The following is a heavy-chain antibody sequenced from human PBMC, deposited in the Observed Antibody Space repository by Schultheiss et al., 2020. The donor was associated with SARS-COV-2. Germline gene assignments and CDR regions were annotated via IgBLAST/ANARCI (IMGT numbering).Heavy chain of an antibody. V-gene: IGHV3-48*04. D-gene: IGHD2-2*01. J-gene: IGHJ4*02. CDR3: ARELDFTSHCYLDY. Sequence: GGSLRLSCAASGFTFSSYWMHWVRQAPGKGLEWVSYISSSGSTIYYADSVKGRFTISRDNAKNSLYLQMNSLRAEDTAVYYCARELDFTSHCYLDYWGQGTLVTVSS. CDR1: GFTFSSYW. CDR2: ISSSGSTI.